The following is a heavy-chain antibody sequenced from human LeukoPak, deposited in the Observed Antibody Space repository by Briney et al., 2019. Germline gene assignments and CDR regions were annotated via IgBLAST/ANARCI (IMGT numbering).Heavy chain of an antibody. V-gene: IGHV4-31*03. J-gene: IGHJ5*02. Sequence: PSETLSLTCTVSGGSISSGGYYWSWIRQHPGKGLEWIGYIYYSGSTYYNPSLKSRVTISVDTSKNQFSLKLSSVTAADTAVYYCARDTAYRNYYDFWSGYYGDNWFDPWGQGTLVTVSS. CDR2: IYYSGST. CDR1: GGSISSGGYY. D-gene: IGHD3-3*01. CDR3: ARDTAYRNYYDFWSGYYGDNWFDP.